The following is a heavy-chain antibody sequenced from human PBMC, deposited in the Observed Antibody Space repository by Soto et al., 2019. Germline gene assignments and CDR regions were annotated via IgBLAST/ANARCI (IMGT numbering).Heavy chain of an antibody. CDR3: ARDRIAAGPGGGYSYYYGMDA. J-gene: IGHJ6*02. CDR2: INSDGSST. Sequence: GGSLRLSCAASGFTFSSYWMHWVRQAPGKGLVWVSRINSDGSSTSYADSVKGRFTISRDNAKNTLYLLMNSLRAEDRAVYYCARDRIAAGPGGGYSYYYGMDAWRQGTTVTVSS. CDR1: GFTFSSYW. D-gene: IGHD6-25*01. V-gene: IGHV3-74*01.